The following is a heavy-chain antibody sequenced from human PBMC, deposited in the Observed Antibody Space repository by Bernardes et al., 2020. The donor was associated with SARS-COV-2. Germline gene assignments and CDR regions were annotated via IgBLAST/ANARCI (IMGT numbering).Heavy chain of an antibody. D-gene: IGHD2-15*01. CDR1: GGSISSDNHY. CDR2: ISYSGRA. V-gene: IGHV4-31*03. J-gene: IGHJ3*02. Sequence: SETLSLTCTVSGGSISSDNHYWSWLRQYPGKGLEWIGYISYSGRASYNPSLQSRATLSVDTSENKFSLNLRSLTAADTAVYYCAREVANVGDSDAFDIWGQGTMVTVSS. CDR3: AREVANVGDSDAFDI.